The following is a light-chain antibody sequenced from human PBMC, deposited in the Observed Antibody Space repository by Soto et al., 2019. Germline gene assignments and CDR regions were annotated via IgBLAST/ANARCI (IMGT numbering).Light chain of an antibody. V-gene: IGKV3-20*01. CDR2: GAY. Sequence: EIVLTQSPGTLSLSPGERATLSCRASQSVSSSYLAWYLQKPGQAPRLLIYGAYSRATGIPDRFSGSGSGTDFTLTISRLEPEDFAVYYCEQYGGSPPVTFGQGTRLEIK. J-gene: IGKJ5*01. CDR3: EQYGGSPPVT. CDR1: QSVSSSY.